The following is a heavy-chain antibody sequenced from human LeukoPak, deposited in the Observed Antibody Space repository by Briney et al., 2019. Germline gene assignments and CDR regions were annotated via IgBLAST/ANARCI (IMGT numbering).Heavy chain of an antibody. V-gene: IGHV3-30*02. Sequence: GGSLRLSCAASGFTFSSYGMHWVRQAPGKGLEWVAFIRYDGSNKYYADSVKGRFTISRDNPKNTLYLQMNSLRAEDTAVYYCAKDDSYGEYYYYYYMDVWGKGTTVTVSS. CDR1: GFTFSSYG. CDR3: AKDDSYGEYYYYYYMDV. CDR2: IRYDGSNK. D-gene: IGHD5-18*01. J-gene: IGHJ6*03.